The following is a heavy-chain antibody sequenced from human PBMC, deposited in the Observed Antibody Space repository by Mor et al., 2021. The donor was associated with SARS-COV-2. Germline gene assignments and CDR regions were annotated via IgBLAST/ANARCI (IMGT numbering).Heavy chain of an antibody. CDR3: TRLSGGPSSSFDY. V-gene: IGHV3-73*01. J-gene: IGHJ4*02. Sequence: VKGRFTISRDDSKNTAYLQMNSLKTEDTAVYYCTRLSGGPSSSFDYWGQGTLVTVSS. D-gene: IGHD6-13*01.